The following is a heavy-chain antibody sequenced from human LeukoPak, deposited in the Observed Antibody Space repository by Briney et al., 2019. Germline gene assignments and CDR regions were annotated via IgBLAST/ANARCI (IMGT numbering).Heavy chain of an antibody. V-gene: IGHV3-48*01. CDR1: GFTFSIYT. J-gene: IGHJ4*02. D-gene: IGHD5-18*01. CDR2: ISGSSSPI. CDR3: ARDRGYSYAEYYFDY. Sequence: GGSLRLSCAASGFTFSIYTMNWVRQAPGKGLEWLSYISGSSSPIYYADSVRGRFTISRDNSKNTLYLQMNSLRAEDTAVYYCARDRGYSYAEYYFDYWGQGTLVTVSS.